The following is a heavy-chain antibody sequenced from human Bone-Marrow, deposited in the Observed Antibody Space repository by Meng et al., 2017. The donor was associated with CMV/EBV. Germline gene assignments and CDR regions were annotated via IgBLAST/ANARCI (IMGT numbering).Heavy chain of an antibody. CDR3: AKSLYTNYYSTYYGLDV. J-gene: IGHJ6*02. D-gene: IGHD3-22*01. V-gene: IGHV1-2*02. CDR2: INPKSGGT. Sequence: ASVKVSCKASGDTFIGYDLHWVRQAPGQGLEWMGWINPKSGGTNYAQRLQGRVTMTRDTPINTVYMELRRLRSDDTAVYFCAKSLYTNYYSTYYGLDVWGQGTTVTVSS. CDR1: GDTFIGYD.